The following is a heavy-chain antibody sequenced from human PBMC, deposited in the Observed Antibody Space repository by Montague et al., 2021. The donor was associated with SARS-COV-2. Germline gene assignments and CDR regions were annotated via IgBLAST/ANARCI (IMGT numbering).Heavy chain of an antibody. J-gene: IGHJ4*02. CDR1: GFTFSAFW. CDR3: ATELPGYYDDSGYYSAFDH. CDR2: IKQDGSQK. D-gene: IGHD3-22*01. Sequence: SLRLSCAASGFTFSAFWMTWVRQAPRKGLEWVANIKQDGSQKYYLESVKGRFTISRDNAQNSLHLQMNSLGLEDTAVYYCATELPGYYDDSGYYSAFDHWGQGTLVSVSS. V-gene: IGHV3-7*05.